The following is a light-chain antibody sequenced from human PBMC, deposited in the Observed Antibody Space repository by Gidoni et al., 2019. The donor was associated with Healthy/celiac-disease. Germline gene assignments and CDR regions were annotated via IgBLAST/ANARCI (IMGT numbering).Light chain of an antibody. CDR1: QSISRY. CDR3: QQSYSTPQT. J-gene: IGKJ1*01. Sequence: DIQMTQSPSSLSASVGDRVTITCRASQSISRYLNWYQQKSGKAPKLLIYAASSLQSGVSSRFSGSGSGTDFTPTISSLQPEDFATYYCQQSYSTPQTFGQGTKVEIK. V-gene: IGKV1-39*01. CDR2: AAS.